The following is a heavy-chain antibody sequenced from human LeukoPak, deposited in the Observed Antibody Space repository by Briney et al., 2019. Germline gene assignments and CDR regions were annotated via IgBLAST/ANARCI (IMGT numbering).Heavy chain of an antibody. CDR1: GGSFRGYY. V-gene: IGHV4-34*01. Sequence: SETLSLTCAVYGGSFRGYYWSWIRQPPGKGLEWIGEINHSGSTNYNPSLKSRVTISVDTSKNQFSLKVRSVTAADTAVYYCALDCSSTSCYATRFDPWGQGTLVTVSS. J-gene: IGHJ5*02. CDR3: ALDCSSTSCYATRFDP. CDR2: INHSGST. D-gene: IGHD2-2*01.